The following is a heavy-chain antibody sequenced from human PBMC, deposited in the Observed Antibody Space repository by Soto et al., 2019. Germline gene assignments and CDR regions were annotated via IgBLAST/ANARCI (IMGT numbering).Heavy chain of an antibody. CDR2: ILYDGSKK. CDR3: VKDGSSGWPYFDDMDV. V-gene: IGHV3-30*18. CDR1: GFTFSSYG. J-gene: IGHJ6*02. Sequence: QVQLVESGGGVVQPGRSLRLSCAASGFTFSSYGMHWVRQAPGKGLEWLAVILYDGSKKYYADSVKGRFTISRDNSKNTLYLQMSSLRAEDTALYYCVKDGSSGWPYFDDMDVWGQGTTVNVSS. D-gene: IGHD6-19*01.